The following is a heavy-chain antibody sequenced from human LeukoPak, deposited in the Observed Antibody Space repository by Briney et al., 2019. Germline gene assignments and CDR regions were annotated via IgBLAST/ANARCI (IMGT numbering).Heavy chain of an antibody. CDR1: GGSIRSYY. J-gene: IGHJ5*02. Sequence: PSETLSLTCTVSGGSIRSYYWSWIRQPPGKGLEWIGYIYFSGSTNYNPPLKSRVTLSVDTSKNQFSLKLSSVTAADTAVYYCARQDGDYSYWFDPWGQGTLVTVSS. CDR3: ARQDGDYSYWFDP. D-gene: IGHD4-17*01. V-gene: IGHV4-59*08. CDR2: IYFSGST.